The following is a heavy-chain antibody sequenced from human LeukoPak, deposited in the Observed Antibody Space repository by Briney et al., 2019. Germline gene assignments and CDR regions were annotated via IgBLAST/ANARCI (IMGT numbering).Heavy chain of an antibody. CDR2: IYYSGSA. J-gene: IGHJ2*01. CDR3: ARGRYSSSWYIGRYFDL. CDR1: GGSISSGDYY. Sequence: SETLPLTCTVSGGSISSGDYYWSWIRQHPGKGLQWIGYIYYSGSAYYSPSLKSRVTISVDTSKNQFSLKLSSVTAADTAVYYCARGRYSSSWYIGRYFDLWGRGTLVTVSS. V-gene: IGHV4-31*03. D-gene: IGHD6-13*01.